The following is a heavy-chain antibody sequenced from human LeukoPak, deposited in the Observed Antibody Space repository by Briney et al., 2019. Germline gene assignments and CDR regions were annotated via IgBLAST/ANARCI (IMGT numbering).Heavy chain of an antibody. CDR2: INPSGGGT. J-gene: IGHJ4*02. D-gene: IGHD3-22*01. Sequence: ASVKVSCKASGYTFTSYYMHWVRQAPGQGLEWMGIINPSGGGTSYAQKFQGRVTMTRDMSTSTVYMELSSLRSEDTAVYYCAARGRNYYDSSGLSDYWGQGTLVTVSS. CDR1: GYTFTSYY. V-gene: IGHV1-46*01. CDR3: AARGRNYYDSSGLSDY.